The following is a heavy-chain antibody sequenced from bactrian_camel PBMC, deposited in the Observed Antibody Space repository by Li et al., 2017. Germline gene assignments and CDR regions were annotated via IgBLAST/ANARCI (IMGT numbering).Heavy chain of an antibody. Sequence: QVQLVESGGGSVQAGGSLRLSCAASGVTDSNYCMGWFRQAPGKEREGVAIIDSDGNTVYADSVKGRFTISQDNTKVTLYLNMTSLKSEDTAVYYCAACQNLINGGPRYWGQGTQVTVS. J-gene: IGHJ4*01. CDR1: GVTDSNYC. CDR2: IDSDGNT. D-gene: IGHD3*01. V-gene: IGHV3S55*01. CDR3: AACQNLINGGPRY.